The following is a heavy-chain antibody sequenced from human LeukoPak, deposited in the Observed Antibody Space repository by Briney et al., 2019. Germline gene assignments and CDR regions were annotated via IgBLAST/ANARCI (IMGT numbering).Heavy chain of an antibody. Sequence: GGSLRLSCAASGFTFSSHGMHWVRQAPGKGLEWVAFIRYDGSNKYYADSVKGRFTISRDNSKSTLYLQMNSLRAEDTAVYDCAKGSQWEPYYFDYWGQGTLVTVSS. D-gene: IGHD1-26*01. CDR2: IRYDGSNK. CDR1: GFTFSSHG. J-gene: IGHJ4*02. CDR3: AKGSQWEPYYFDY. V-gene: IGHV3-30*02.